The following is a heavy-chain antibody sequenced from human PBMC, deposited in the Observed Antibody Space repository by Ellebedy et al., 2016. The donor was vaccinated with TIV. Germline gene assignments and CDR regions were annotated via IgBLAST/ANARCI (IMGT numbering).Heavy chain of an antibody. CDR1: ELTVTSNF. V-gene: IGHV3-66*01. CDR3: ARETYNDVDLKLWGIFDI. Sequence: GGSLRLSCAASELTVTSNFMSWVRQAPGKGLAWVSTIAIDSTTYYADSVKGRFTISRDNSKNTLDIQMNSLRAEGTAVYYCARETYNDVDLKLWGIFDIWGQGTMVTVSS. CDR2: IAIDSTT. J-gene: IGHJ3*02. D-gene: IGHD3-10*01.